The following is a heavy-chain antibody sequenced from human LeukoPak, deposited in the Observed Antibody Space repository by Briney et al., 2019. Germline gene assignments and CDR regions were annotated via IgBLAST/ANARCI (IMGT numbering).Heavy chain of an antibody. V-gene: IGHV1-46*01. D-gene: IGHD1-14*01. CDR3: ARERGIRDAFDF. Sequence: ASVKVSCKASGYTFTSYYMHWVRQAPGQGLEWMGIINPSGGSTSYAQKFQGRVTMTRDMSTSTAYLEVSSLRPEDMAVYYCARERGIRDAFDFWGQGTMVTVSS. J-gene: IGHJ3*01. CDR2: INPSGGST. CDR1: GYTFTSYY.